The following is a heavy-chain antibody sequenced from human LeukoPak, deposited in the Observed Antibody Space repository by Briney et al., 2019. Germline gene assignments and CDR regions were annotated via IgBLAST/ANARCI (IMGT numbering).Heavy chain of an antibody. CDR2: INPHSGGT. CDR1: GYTFTGYY. V-gene: IGHV1-2*02. D-gene: IGHD2-21*02. Sequence: ASVKVSCKASGYTFTGYYMHWVRQAPGQGLEWMGWINPHSGGTNYAQEFQGRVTMTRDTSISTAYMELSSLRPDDTAVYSCARGVTARGFYYYMDIWGNGTTVTISS. CDR3: ARGVTARGFYYYMDI. J-gene: IGHJ6*03.